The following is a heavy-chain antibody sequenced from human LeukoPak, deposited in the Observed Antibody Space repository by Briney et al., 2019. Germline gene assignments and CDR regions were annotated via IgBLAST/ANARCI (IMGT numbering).Heavy chain of an antibody. J-gene: IGHJ6*03. D-gene: IGHD4-17*01. V-gene: IGHV1-69*06. Sequence: SVKVSCKASGGTFSSYAISWVRQAPGQGLEWMGGIIPIFGTANYAQKFQGRVTITADKATSTAYMELSSLRSEDTAVYYCATASRGGDYDWHYYYYMDVWGKGTTVTVSS. CDR1: GGTFSSYA. CDR3: ATASRGGDYDWHYYYYMDV. CDR2: IIPIFGTA.